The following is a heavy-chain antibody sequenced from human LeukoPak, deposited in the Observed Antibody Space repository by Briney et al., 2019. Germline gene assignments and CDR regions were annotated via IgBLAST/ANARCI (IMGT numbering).Heavy chain of an antibody. V-gene: IGHV3-23*01. CDR1: GFTLNTYA. CDR2: ISSTGFNT. J-gene: IGHJ4*02. D-gene: IGHD1-20*01. Sequence: TGGSLRLSCAASGFTLNTYAMHWVRQAPGKGLEWVSYISSTGFNTYYADSVKGRFTISRDSSKNMLYLQMNSLRAEDTAIYYFAKDGYNWIAFDDWGQGTLVTVSS. CDR3: AKDGYNWIAFDD.